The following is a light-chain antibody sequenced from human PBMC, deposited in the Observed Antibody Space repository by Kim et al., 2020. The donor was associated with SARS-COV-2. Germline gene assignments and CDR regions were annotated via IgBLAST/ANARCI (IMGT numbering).Light chain of an antibody. CDR3: LLSYSGAYV. Sequence: PVVAVTLTWCSSTGAVTSGNYLYWFQQKPGQAPRTLMHDTSNKHSWTPARFSGSLLGGKAALTLSGAQPEDEAEYYCLLSYSGAYVFGTGTKGTVL. V-gene: IGLV7-46*01. J-gene: IGLJ1*01. CDR2: DTS. CDR1: TGAVTSGNY.